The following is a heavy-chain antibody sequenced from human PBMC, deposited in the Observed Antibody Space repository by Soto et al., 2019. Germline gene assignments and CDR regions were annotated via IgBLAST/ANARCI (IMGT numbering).Heavy chain of an antibody. CDR1: GGSISSGGYY. CDR3: ARGSFSSSSSWFDP. V-gene: IGHV4-31*02. J-gene: IGHJ5*02. CDR2: IYYSGRT. Sequence: SETLSLTXTVSGGSISSGGYYWSWIRQHPGKGLEWIGYIYYSGRTYYNPSLHSRVSIAVDTTENQFSLKLTSVTAADTSVYYCARGSFSSSSSWFDPWGRGTLVTSPQ. D-gene: IGHD6-6*01.